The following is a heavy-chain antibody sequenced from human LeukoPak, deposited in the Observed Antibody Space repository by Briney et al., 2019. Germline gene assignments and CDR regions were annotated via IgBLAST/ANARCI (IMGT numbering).Heavy chain of an antibody. J-gene: IGHJ2*01. V-gene: IGHV4-31*03. D-gene: IGHD2-2*02. Sequence: SETLSLTCTVSGGSISSGDYYWSWIRQHPGKGLEWIGYIYYSGSTYYNPSLKSRVTISVDTSKNQFSLKLSSVTAADTAVYYCASYVNCSRTSCYSWYFDLWGRGTQVTVSS. CDR2: IYYSGST. CDR1: GGSISSGDYY. CDR3: ASYVNCSRTSCYSWYFDL.